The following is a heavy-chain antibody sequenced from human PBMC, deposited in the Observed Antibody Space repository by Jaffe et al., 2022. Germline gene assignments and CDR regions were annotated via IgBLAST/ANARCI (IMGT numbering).Heavy chain of an antibody. J-gene: IGHJ3*02. CDR2: IYPGDSDT. Sequence: EVQLVQSGAEVKKPGESLKISCKGSGYSFTSYWIGWVRQMPGKGLEWMGIIYPGDSDTRYSPSFQGQVTISADKSISTAYLQWSSLKASDTAMYYCVRPPHADYSGSPDAFDIWGQGTMVTVSS. D-gene: IGHD1-26*01. V-gene: IGHV5-51*03. CDR1: GYSFTSYW. CDR3: VRPPHADYSGSPDAFDI.